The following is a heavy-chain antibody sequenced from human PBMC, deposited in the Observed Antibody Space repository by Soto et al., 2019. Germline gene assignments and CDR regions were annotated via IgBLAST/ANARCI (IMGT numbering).Heavy chain of an antibody. J-gene: IGHJ4*02. D-gene: IGHD6-13*01. CDR1: GGSISSYY. CDR3: IRYKATSSWYFDY. V-gene: IGHV4-59*12. CDR2: IYYSGST. Sequence: SETLSLTCTVSGGSISSYYWSWIRQPPGKGLEWIGYIYYSGSTNYNPSLKSRVTISRDDSKNTAYLQMNSLKAEDTAVYYCIRYKATSSWYFDYWGRGTLVTVSS.